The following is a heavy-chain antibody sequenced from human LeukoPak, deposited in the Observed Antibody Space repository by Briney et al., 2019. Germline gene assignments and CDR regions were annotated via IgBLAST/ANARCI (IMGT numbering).Heavy chain of an antibody. CDR2: IHSSGNT. D-gene: IGHD2-2*01. CDR1: GGSISSYY. CDR3: ARGFRGVVVVPADYFDY. J-gene: IGHJ4*02. Sequence: SETLSLTCTVSGGSISSYYWSWLRIRQPAGKGLEWIGRIHSSGNTYYNPSLKSRFTISVDTSKNQFSLKLSSVTAADTAVYYCARGFRGVVVVPADYFDYWGQGTLVTVSS. V-gene: IGHV4-4*07.